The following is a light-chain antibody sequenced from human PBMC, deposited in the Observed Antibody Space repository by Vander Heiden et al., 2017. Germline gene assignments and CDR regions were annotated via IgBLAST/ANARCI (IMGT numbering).Light chain of an antibody. CDR2: GTS. CDR1: QSVSSK. J-gene: IGKJ4*01. V-gene: IGKV3-15*01. Sequence: EIVMTQSPATLSVSPGERATLSCRASQSVSSKLAWYQQKFGQAPRLLIYGTSTRATGIPARFSASGSGTEFTLTISSLQSEDFAVYYCQQYNNWPLTFGGGTKVEI. CDR3: QQYNNWPLT.